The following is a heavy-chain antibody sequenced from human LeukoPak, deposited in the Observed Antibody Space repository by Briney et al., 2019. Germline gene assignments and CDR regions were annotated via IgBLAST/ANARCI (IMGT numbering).Heavy chain of an antibody. V-gene: IGHV4-38-2*02. CDR2: IYHRGST. CDR1: GYSISSGYY. Sequence: SETLSLTCAVSGYSISSGYYWGWIRQPPGKGLEWIGSIYHRGSTYYNPSLKSRVTISLDKSKNQFSLKLSSVTAADTAVYYCARDSGGIAAAGTEWGQGTLVTVSS. D-gene: IGHD6-13*01. J-gene: IGHJ4*02. CDR3: ARDSGGIAAAGTE.